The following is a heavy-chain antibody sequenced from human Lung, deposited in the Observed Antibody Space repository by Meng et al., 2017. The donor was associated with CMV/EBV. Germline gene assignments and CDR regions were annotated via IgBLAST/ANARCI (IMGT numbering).Heavy chain of an antibody. CDR1: GGSISSGDYY. D-gene: IGHD5-18*01. CDR2: VYYTGRA. CDR3: AKQGARSVETTMVPYGEFDY. Sequence: SXTLSLXCIVSGGSISSGDYYWGWIRQSPGKALEWIGSVYYTGRADHSPSLKNRVTISVDTSRNQFSLNLHSVTAADPALYYCAKQGARSVETTMVPYGEFDYXGQGXLVTVSS. V-gene: IGHV4-39*01. J-gene: IGHJ4*02.